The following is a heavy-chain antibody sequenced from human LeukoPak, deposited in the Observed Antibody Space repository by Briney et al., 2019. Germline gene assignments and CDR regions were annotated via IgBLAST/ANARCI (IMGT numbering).Heavy chain of an antibody. V-gene: IGHV4-59*01. CDR2: AASSGTS. Sequence: PSETLSLTCTVSGDSLNTYYWTWIRQTPGKELEWIGFAASSGTSNYNPSLKSRVVISIDTSKNQFSLALTSVTPADTAVYYCARVVRGVATSNWFDPWGQGTLVSVSS. J-gene: IGHJ5*02. D-gene: IGHD2-21*02. CDR1: GDSLNTYY. CDR3: ARVVRGVATSNWFDP.